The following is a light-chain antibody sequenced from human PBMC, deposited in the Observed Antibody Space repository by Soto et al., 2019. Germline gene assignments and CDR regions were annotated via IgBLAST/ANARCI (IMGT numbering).Light chain of an antibody. CDR3: QQRSIWLVS. CDR1: QSVRAY. J-gene: IGKJ5*01. V-gene: IGKV3-11*01. CDR2: DAS. Sequence: EIVLTHSRATLSLSPGERATLSCRASQSVRAYLAWYQQKPGLPPRLLISDASNRATGVPARFSGSGSGTGFTVTISSVEPEDFAIYYCQQRSIWLVSVGQGTRLEI.